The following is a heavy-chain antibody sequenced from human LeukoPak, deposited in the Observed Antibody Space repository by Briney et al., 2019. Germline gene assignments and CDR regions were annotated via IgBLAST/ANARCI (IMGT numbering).Heavy chain of an antibody. Sequence: ASVKVSCKASGYTFTSYGISWVRQAPGQGLEWMGWISAYNGNTNYAQKLQGRVTMTTDTSTSTAYTELRSLRSDDTAVYYCARLPPDGDYGFGYFDYWGQGTLVTVSS. CDR2: ISAYNGNT. CDR1: GYTFTSYG. J-gene: IGHJ4*02. CDR3: ARLPPDGDYGFGYFDY. V-gene: IGHV1-18*01. D-gene: IGHD4-17*01.